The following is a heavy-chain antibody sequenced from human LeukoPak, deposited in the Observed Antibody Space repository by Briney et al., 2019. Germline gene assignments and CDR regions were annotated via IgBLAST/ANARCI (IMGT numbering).Heavy chain of an antibody. J-gene: IGHJ4*02. V-gene: IGHV3-15*01. D-gene: IGHD1-26*01. Sequence: GGSLRLSCAASGFTFSNAWMSWVRQAPGKGLEWVGRIKSKTDGGTTDYAAPVKGRLTISRDDSQNTLYPQMNSLKTEDTAVYYCTTGAPRAYSGSYSNCWGQGTLVTVSS. CDR1: GFTFSNAW. CDR2: IKSKTDGGTT. CDR3: TTGAPRAYSGSYSNC.